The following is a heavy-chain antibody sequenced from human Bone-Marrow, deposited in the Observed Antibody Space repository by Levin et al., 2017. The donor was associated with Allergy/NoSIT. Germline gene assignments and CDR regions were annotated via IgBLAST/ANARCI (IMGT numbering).Heavy chain of an antibody. J-gene: IGHJ4*02. CDR1: GFSFSDYA. CDR2: VSGSGGST. V-gene: IGHV3-23*01. CDR3: AKGHNSVYYFFDY. D-gene: IGHD3-22*01. Sequence: GGSLRLSCAASGFSFSDYAMTWVRQAPGEGLEWISAVSGSGGSTYYADSVKGRFAISRDNSKNTLYLQMNSLRAEDTAIYYCAKGHNSVYYFFDYWGPGTLVTVSS.